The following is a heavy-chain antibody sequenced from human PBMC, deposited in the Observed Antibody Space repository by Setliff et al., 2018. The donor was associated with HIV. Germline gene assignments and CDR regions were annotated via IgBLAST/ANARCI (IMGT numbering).Heavy chain of an antibody. CDR2: ISESG. D-gene: IGHD4-17*01. CDR1: GFAFSSQA. Sequence: GGSLRLSCAASGFAFSSQAMSWVRQAPGKGLDWVSVISESGYSADSVKGRFTISRDNSQSTLYLHMSGLRADDTAIYYCANKIDYGQYPFDYRGQGTLVTVSS. J-gene: IGHJ4*02. V-gene: IGHV3-23*01. CDR3: ANKIDYGQYPFDY.